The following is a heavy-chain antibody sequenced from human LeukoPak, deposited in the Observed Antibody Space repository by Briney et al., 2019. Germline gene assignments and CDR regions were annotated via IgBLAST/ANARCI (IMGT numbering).Heavy chain of an antibody. V-gene: IGHV3-15*01. D-gene: IGHD5-18*01. Sequence: GGSLRLSCTVSGFTVSSNSMSWVRQAPGKGLEWVGRIKSKTDGGTTDYAAPVKGRFTISRDDSKNTLYLQMNSLKTEDTAVYYCQIGILYWGQGTLVTVSS. J-gene: IGHJ4*02. CDR1: GFTVSSNS. CDR3: QIGILY. CDR2: IKSKTDGGTT.